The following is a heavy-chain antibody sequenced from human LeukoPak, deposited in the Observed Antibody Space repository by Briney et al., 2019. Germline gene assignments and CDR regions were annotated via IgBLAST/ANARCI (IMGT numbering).Heavy chain of an antibody. J-gene: IGHJ6*02. CDR3: ARAQYSSNPYYYYGMDV. V-gene: IGHV1-2*04. Sequence: GASVKVSCKASGYTFTGYYMHWVRQAPGQGLEWMGWINPNSGGTNYAQKFQGWVTMTRDTSISTAYMELSRLRSDDTAVYYCARAQYSSNPYYYYGMDVWGQGTTVTVSS. D-gene: IGHD6-13*01. CDR1: GYTFTGYY. CDR2: INPNSGGT.